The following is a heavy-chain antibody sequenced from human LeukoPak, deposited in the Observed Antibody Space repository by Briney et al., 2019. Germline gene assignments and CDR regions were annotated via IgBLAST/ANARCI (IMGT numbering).Heavy chain of an antibody. CDR1: GGSISSGDYY. V-gene: IGHV4-39*07. D-gene: IGHD5-24*01. CDR3: AREKRWLPGLDY. Sequence: PSETLSLTCTVSGGSISSGDYYWSWIRQPPGKGLEWIGSIYYSGSTHYNPSLKSRVTISVDTSKNQFSLKLSSVTAADTAVYYCAREKRWLPGLDYWGQGTLVTVSS. J-gene: IGHJ4*02. CDR2: IYYSGST.